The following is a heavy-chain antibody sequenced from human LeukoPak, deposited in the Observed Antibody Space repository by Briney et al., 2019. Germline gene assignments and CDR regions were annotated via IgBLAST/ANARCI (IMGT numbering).Heavy chain of an antibody. J-gene: IGHJ4*02. Sequence: PGGSLRLSCAASGFTFSNCAMSWVRQAPGKGLEWVSGISEAGGSTNYADSVKGRFTITRDNSKNTLYLRMDSLRAEDTAVYYCANVQWPSPCYWGQGTLVSVSS. V-gene: IGHV3-23*01. CDR1: GFTFSNCA. CDR3: ANVQWPSPCY. D-gene: IGHD6-19*01. CDR2: ISEAGGST.